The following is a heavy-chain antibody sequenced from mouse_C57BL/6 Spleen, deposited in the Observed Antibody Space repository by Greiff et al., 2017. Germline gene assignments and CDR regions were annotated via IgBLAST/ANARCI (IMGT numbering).Heavy chain of an antibody. Sequence: EVQLQESGPELVKPGASVKIPCTASGYTFTDYNMDWVKPSHGKSLEWIGDINPNNGGPIYNQKFQGKATLTVDTSSSTAYMELLSLTSENTAVYYSARGCYYRYFDCGGQGTTLTVSS. J-gene: IGHJ2*01. CDR1: GYTFTDYN. CDR3: ARGCYYRYFDC. CDR2: INPNNGGP. D-gene: IGHD2-3*01. V-gene: IGHV1-18*01.